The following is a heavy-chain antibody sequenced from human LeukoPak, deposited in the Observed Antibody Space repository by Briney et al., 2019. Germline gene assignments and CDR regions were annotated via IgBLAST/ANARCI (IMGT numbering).Heavy chain of an antibody. D-gene: IGHD2-2*01. CDR2: IIPIFGTA. J-gene: IGHJ6*03. Sequence: ASVKVSCKASGGTFSSYAISWVRQAPGQGLEWMGGIIPIFGTANYAQKFQGRVTITADKSTSTAYMELSSLRSEDTAVYYCARDGAHNCSSTSCYVRPYYYYMDVWGKGTTVTVSS. CDR3: ARDGAHNCSSTSCYVRPYYYYMDV. CDR1: GGTFSSYA. V-gene: IGHV1-69*06.